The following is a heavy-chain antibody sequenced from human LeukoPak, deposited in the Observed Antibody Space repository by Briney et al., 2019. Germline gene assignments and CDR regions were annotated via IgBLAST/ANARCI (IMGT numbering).Heavy chain of an antibody. V-gene: IGHV3-30*02. CDR3: AKDSLADIDY. D-gene: IGHD3-16*01. CDR2: IRHDGSIK. Sequence: GGSLTLSCAASGFTFSRYGMHWVRQAPGKGLEWVAFIRHDGSIKNYADSVKGRSTISRDNSKNTLYLQMNSLRAEDTAVYYCAKDSLADIDYWGQGTLVTVSS. CDR1: GFTFSRYG. J-gene: IGHJ4*02.